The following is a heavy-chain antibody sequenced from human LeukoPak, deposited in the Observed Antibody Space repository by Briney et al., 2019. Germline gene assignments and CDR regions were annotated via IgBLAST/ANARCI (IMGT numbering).Heavy chain of an antibody. CDR1: GYSFTSYW. CDR3: ARQTDKWELLLEAFDY. J-gene: IGHJ4*02. CDR2: IYPGDSDT. Sequence: GESLKISCKGSGYSFTSYWIGWVRQMPGKGLEWMGIIYPGDSDTRYSPSFLGQVTISADKSISTAYLQWSSLKASDTAMYYCARQTDKWELLLEAFDYWGQGTLVTVSS. V-gene: IGHV5-51*01. D-gene: IGHD1-26*01.